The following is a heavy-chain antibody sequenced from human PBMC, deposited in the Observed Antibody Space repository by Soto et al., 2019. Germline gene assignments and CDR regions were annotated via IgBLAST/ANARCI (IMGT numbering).Heavy chain of an antibody. CDR3: GRGPYWNYPRIFDY. J-gene: IGHJ4*02. D-gene: IGHD1-7*01. Sequence: SVRLCLSCAVDGGSFSGDYWSCIRRPPGKGMEWCGCINHIGSSNYNESLKSRVTISVDESDHQFCLKVSSVTAADMGEHHWGRGPYWNYPRIFDYWGQGTLVTVSS. CDR2: INHIGSS. CDR1: GGSFSGDY. V-gene: IGHV4-34*01.